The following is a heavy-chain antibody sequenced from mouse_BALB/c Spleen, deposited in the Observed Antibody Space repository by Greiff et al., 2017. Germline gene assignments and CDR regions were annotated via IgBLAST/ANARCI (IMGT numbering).Heavy chain of an antibody. CDR2: IWAGGST. CDR1: GFSLTSYG. D-gene: IGHD4-1*01. J-gene: IGHJ2*01. V-gene: IGHV2-9*02. CDR3: ARDLTGTSLYYFDY. Sequence: QVQLKQSGPGLVAPSQSLSITCTVSGFSLTSYGVHWVRQPPGKGLEWLGVIWAGGSTNYNSALMSRLSISKDNSKSQVFLKMNSLQTDDTAMYYCARDLTGTSLYYFDYWGQGTTLTVSS.